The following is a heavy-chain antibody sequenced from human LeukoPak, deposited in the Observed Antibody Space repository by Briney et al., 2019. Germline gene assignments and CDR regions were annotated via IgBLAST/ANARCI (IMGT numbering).Heavy chain of an antibody. CDR3: ARGILTRAFDI. V-gene: IGHV3-53*01. CDR2: IYSGGST. J-gene: IGHJ3*02. D-gene: IGHD2-15*01. CDR1: GFTVSSNY. Sequence: PGGSLRLSCAASGFTVSSNYMSWVRQAPGKGLEWVSVIYSGGSTYYADSVKGRFIISRDNSKNTLYLQMNSLRADDTAVYFCARGILTRAFDIWGQGTMVTVSS.